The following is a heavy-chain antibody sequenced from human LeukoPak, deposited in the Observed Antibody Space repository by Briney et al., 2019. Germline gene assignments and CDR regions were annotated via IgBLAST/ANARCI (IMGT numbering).Heavy chain of an antibody. CDR1: GFIFSSYC. J-gene: IGHJ4*02. Sequence: GASLRLSCTASGFIFSSYCMHWVRQAPGKGLEWVAVIWYDGSNKYYADSVKGRFTISRDNSKNTLYLQMNSLRAEDTAVYYCAKEGYNWNFDGYFDYWGQGTLVTVSS. V-gene: IGHV3-33*06. CDR3: AKEGYNWNFDGYFDY. CDR2: IWYDGSNK. D-gene: IGHD1-7*01.